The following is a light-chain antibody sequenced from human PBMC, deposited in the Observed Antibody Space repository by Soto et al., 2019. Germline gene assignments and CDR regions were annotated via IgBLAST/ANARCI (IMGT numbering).Light chain of an antibody. CDR1: QSISSY. CDR2: AAS. Sequence: DIQMTQSPSSLSASVGDRVTINCRASQSISSYLNWYQQKPGKAPKLLIYAASSLQSGVPSRFSGSGSGTDFTLTISSLQPEDFATYYCQQSYSTPLTFGGGTKVDI. CDR3: QQSYSTPLT. V-gene: IGKV1-39*01. J-gene: IGKJ4*01.